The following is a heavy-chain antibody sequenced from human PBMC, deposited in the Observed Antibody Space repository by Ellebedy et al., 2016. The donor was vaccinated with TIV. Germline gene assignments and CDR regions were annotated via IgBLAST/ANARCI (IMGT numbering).Heavy chain of an antibody. CDR3: VKSGGSSWRSGEDC. D-gene: IGHD2-15*01. CDR2: ISRTSNII. J-gene: IGHJ4*02. Sequence: GESLKISCATSGFTFSSYSLNWVRQAPGKGLEWISYISRTSNIIYYADSVRGRFTISRDNAKNSLYLQMHSLRAEDTAVYFCVKSGGSSWRSGEDCWGQGTLVTVSS. CDR1: GFTFSSYS. V-gene: IGHV3-48*01.